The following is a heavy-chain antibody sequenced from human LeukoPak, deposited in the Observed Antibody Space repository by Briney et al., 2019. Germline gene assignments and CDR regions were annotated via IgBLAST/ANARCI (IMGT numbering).Heavy chain of an antibody. CDR2: INPSGGST. J-gene: IGHJ3*02. CDR1: GGTFSSYA. CDR3: ARERRYYDSSGYYYRDAFDI. V-gene: IGHV1-46*01. D-gene: IGHD3-22*01. Sequence: ASVKVSCKASGGTFSSYAISWVRQAPGQGLEWMGIINPSGGSTSYAQKFQGRVTMTRDMSTSTVYMELSSLRSEDTAVYYCARERRYYDSSGYYYRDAFDIWGQGTMVTVSS.